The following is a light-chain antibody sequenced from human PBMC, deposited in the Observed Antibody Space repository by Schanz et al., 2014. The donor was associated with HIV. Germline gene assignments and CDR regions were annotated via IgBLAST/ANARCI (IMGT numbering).Light chain of an antibody. CDR1: SGDVGRYDY. V-gene: IGLV2-14*03. Sequence: QSALTQPASVSGSLGQSITISCTGTSGDVGRYDYPSWYQQHPCQAPKLLIYDFTYRPSGISNRFSGSKSGYTASLTISGLQADDEADYYCSSYTTSSTLVFGGGTKLTVL. CDR3: SSYTTSSTLV. CDR2: DFT. J-gene: IGLJ2*01.